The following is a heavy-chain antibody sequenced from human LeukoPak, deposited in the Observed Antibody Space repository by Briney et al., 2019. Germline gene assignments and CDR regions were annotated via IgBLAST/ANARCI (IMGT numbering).Heavy chain of an antibody. CDR3: ARDARWRYDFWSGYYPRHYYYGVDV. J-gene: IGHJ6*02. D-gene: IGHD3-3*01. CDR1: GITLRSYA. CDR2: ISYDGIIK. Sequence: PGGSRRFSCAAFGITLRSYAMHWVRQAPGKALRWVAFISYDGIIKYYADSVKGRFTTARDNSKNTLYLQMNRLRAEDTAVYYCARDARWRYDFWSGYYPRHYYYGVDVWGQGTTVTVSS. V-gene: IGHV3-30-3*01.